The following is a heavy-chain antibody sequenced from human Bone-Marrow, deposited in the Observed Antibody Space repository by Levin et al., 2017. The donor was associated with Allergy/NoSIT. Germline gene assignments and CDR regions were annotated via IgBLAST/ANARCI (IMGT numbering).Heavy chain of an antibody. V-gene: IGHV4-34*01. Sequence: PSETLSLTCAVYGGSSSGYYWSWIRQPPGKGLEWIGELDHSGGTHYTPSLKSRVTISLDTSKNQVSLRLTSVTAADTAVYFCARSLTMIQGGEFDTWGQGTLVTVSS. CDR3: ARSLTMIQGGEFDT. D-gene: IGHD3-10*01. J-gene: IGHJ5*02. CDR1: GGSSSGYY. CDR2: LDHSGGT.